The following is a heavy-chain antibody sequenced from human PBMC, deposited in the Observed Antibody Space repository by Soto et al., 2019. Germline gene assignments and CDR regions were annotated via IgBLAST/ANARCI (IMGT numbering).Heavy chain of an antibody. CDR3: ARVITMVRGAPSGWFDP. V-gene: IGHV1-18*01. CDR1: GYTFTSYG. Sequence: GASVKVSCKASGYTFTSYGISWVRQATGQGLEWMGWISAYNGNTNYAQKLQGRVTMTTDTSTSTAYMELRSLRSDDTAVYYCARVITMVRGAPSGWFDPWGQGTLVTVSS. CDR2: ISAYNGNT. J-gene: IGHJ5*02. D-gene: IGHD3-10*01.